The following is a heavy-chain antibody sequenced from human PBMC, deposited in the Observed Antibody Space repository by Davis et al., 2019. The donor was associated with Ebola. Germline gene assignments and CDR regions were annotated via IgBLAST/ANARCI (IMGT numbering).Heavy chain of an antibody. V-gene: IGHV4-59*08. CDR1: GGSVSNYY. Sequence: MPSETLSLTCTVSGGSVSNYYWSWFPQPPRLFLPSFGYIYYRGSTNYNPSLKSRLTISVDTSKNQFSLKLSSVTAADTAVYYCERHQYCSGIGGSCYLLDYWGQGTLVTVSS. J-gene: IGHJ4*02. D-gene: IGHD2-15*01. CDR2: IYYRGST. CDR3: ERHQYCSGIGGSCYLLDY.